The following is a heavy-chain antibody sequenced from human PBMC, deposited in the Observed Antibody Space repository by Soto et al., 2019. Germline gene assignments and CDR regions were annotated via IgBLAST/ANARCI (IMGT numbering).Heavy chain of an antibody. Sequence: QVHLVQSGDEVGEPGPSVKVSGKASEKTLNNYLMNGGRQAPGQGLEWMGWIKPRSGETKYEQKFHGRVTLTSDMSISTAYMEVTLVTSDDTAVYFCAAETGADTFDYWGQGTLVIVST. D-gene: IGHD1-1*01. V-gene: IGHV1-2*02. J-gene: IGHJ4*02. CDR1: EKTLNNYL. CDR2: IKPRSGET. CDR3: AAETGADTFDY.